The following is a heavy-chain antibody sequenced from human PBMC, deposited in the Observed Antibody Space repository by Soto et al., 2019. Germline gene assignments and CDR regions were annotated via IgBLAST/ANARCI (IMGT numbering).Heavy chain of an antibody. CDR1: GFTVSSNY. Sequence: EVQLVESGGGLIQPGGSLRLSCAASGFTVSSNYMSWVRQAPGKGLEWVSVIYSGGSTYYADSVKGRFTISRDNSKNTLYLQMNSLRAEDTAVYYCVRGLRGEYQLPSISYYYGMDVWGQGTTVTVSS. CDR3: VRGLRGEYQLPSISYYYGMDV. D-gene: IGHD2-2*01. V-gene: IGHV3-53*01. J-gene: IGHJ6*02. CDR2: IYSGGST.